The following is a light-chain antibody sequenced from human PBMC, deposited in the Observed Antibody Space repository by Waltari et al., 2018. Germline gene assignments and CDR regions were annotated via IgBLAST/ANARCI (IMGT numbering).Light chain of an antibody. CDR3: MQSLQALWT. Sequence: EIVVTQSPLSLPVTLGEPAPISCGSSPSLLHSNGYNYLDWYLQKPGQSPQLLIYLSSNRASGVPDRFCGRGSGTDFTLKNRRVAAEDVGVYYCMQSLQALWTFGQGTKVEFK. V-gene: IGKV2-28*01. J-gene: IGKJ1*01. CDR1: PSLLHSNGYNY. CDR2: LSS.